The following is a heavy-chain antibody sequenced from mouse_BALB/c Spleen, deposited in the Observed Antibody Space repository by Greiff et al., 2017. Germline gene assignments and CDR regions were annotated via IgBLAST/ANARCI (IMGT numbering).Heavy chain of an antibody. V-gene: IGHV14-3*02. CDR3: AITIYDGYYEAY. Sequence: EVQLQQSGAELVKPGASVKLSCTASGFNIKDTYMHWVKQRPEQGLEWIGRIDPANGNTKYDPKFQGKATITADTSSNTAYLQLSSLTSEDTAVYYCAITIYDGYYEAYGGQGTLVTGSA. CDR2: IDPANGNT. CDR1: GFNIKDTY. D-gene: IGHD2-3*01. J-gene: IGHJ3*01.